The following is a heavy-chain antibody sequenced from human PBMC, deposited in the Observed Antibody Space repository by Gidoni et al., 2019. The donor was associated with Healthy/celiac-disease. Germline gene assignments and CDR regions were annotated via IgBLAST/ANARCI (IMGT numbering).Heavy chain of an antibody. CDR2: ISGSGGST. V-gene: IGHV3-23*01. J-gene: IGHJ4*02. CDR3: AKGGIAAAGRGYFDY. Sequence: EVQLLEAGGGLVQPGGSLRLSGAASGLTFSSYTMSWVRQAPGQGLEGVSAISGSGGSTYYADSVKGRFTISRDNSKNTLYLQMNSLRAEDTAVYYCAKGGIAAAGRGYFDYWGQGTLFTVSS. CDR1: GLTFSSYT. D-gene: IGHD6-13*01.